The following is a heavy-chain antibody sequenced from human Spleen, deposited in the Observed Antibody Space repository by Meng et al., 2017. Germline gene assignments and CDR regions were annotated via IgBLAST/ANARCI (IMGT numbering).Heavy chain of an antibody. CDR1: GGSISSSDW. CDR3: ARDITVVTPDY. CDR2: IYRSGST. Sequence: SETLSLTCTVSGGSISSSDWWSWVRQPPGKGLEWIGEIYRSGSTNYSPSLKSRVTISIDTSKNQFSLKLSSVTAADTAVYYCARDITVVTPDYWGQGTLVTVSS. D-gene: IGHD4-23*01. V-gene: IGHV4-4*02. J-gene: IGHJ4*02.